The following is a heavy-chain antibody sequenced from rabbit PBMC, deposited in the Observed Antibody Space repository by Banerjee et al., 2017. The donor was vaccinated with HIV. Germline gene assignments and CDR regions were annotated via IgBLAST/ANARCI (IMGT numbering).Heavy chain of an antibody. V-gene: IGHV1S47*01. D-gene: IGHD2-1*01. CDR1: GFDFSSYG. CDR3: VRLATMTIL. J-gene: IGHJ4*01. Sequence: QEQLVESGGGLVQPGGSLKLSCKASGFDFSSYGVSWVRQAPGKGLEWIGYIDPVFGSTYYASWVNGRFTISSHNAQNTLYLQLNSLTAADTATYFCVRLATMTILWGPGTLVTVS. CDR2: IDPVFGST.